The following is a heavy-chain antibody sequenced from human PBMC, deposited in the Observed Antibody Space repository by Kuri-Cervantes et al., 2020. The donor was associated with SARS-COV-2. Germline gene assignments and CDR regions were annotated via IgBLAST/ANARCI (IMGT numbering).Heavy chain of an antibody. V-gene: IGHV4-34*01. CDR2: INHSGST. CDR1: GGSFSGYY. CDR3: ARAGGSGYLGY. J-gene: IGHJ4*02. D-gene: IGHD3-22*01. Sequence: SQTLSLTCAVYGGSFSGYYWSWIRQPPGKGLEWIGEINHSGSTNYNPSLKSRVTISVDTSKNQFSLKLSSVTAADTAVYYCARAGGSGYLGYWGQGTLVTVSS.